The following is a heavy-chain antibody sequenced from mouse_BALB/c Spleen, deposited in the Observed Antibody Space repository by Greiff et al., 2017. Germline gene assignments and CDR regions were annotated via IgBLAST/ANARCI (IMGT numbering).Heavy chain of an antibody. CDR1: GFSLTSYG. J-gene: IGHJ4*01. V-gene: IGHV2-9*02. CDR3: ARGGDTMITTKAMDY. Sequence: QVQLKESGPGLVAPSQSLSITCTVSGFSLTSYGVHWVSQPPGKGLEWLGVIWAGGSTNYNSALMSRLSISKDNSKSQVFLKMNSLQTDDTAMYYCARGGDTMITTKAMDYWGQGTSVTVAS. CDR2: IWAGGST. D-gene: IGHD2-4*01.